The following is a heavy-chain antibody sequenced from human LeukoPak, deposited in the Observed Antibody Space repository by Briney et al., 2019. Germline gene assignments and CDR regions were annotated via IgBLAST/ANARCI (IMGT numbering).Heavy chain of an antibody. CDR2: INSDGST. CDR1: GFSFSSYW. D-gene: IGHD5-18*01. CDR3: ATRGYNFEFDY. Sequence: GGSLRLSCAASGFSFSSYWMYWVRQAPGKGLVWVSRINSDGSTSYGDSVKGRFTISRDNAKNTLYLQMNSLRAEDTAVYYCATRGYNFEFDYWGQGTLVTASS. V-gene: IGHV3-74*01. J-gene: IGHJ4*02.